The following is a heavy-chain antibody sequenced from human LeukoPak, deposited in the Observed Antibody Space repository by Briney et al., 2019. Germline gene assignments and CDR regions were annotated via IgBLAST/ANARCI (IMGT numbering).Heavy chain of an antibody. Sequence: ASVKVSCKVSGYTLTELYMHWVRQAPGKGLEWMGGFDPEDGETIYAQKFQGRVTMTEYTSTDTAYMELSSLRSEDTAVYYCATGLGVTSYYYYGMDVGGQGTTVTVSS. CDR1: GYTLTELY. V-gene: IGHV1-24*01. CDR2: FDPEDGET. J-gene: IGHJ6*02. D-gene: IGHD3-10*01. CDR3: ATGLGVTSYYYYGMDV.